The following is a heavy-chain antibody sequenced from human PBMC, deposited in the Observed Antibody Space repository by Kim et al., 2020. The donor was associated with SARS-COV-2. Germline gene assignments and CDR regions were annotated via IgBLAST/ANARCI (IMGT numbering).Heavy chain of an antibody. J-gene: IGHJ4*02. CDR3: AKGSGGLLRPTDY. Sequence: GGSLRLSCAASGFTFDDYAMHWVRQAPGKGLEWVSGISWNSGSIGYADSVKGRFTISRDNAKNSLYLQMNSLRAEDTALYYCAKGSGGLLRPTDYWGQGTLVTVSS. D-gene: IGHD2-8*01. V-gene: IGHV3-9*01. CDR1: GFTFDDYA. CDR2: ISWNSGSI.